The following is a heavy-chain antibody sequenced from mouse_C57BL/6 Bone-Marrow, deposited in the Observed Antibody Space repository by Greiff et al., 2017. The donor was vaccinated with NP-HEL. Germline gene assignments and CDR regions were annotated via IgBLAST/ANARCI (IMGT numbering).Heavy chain of an antibody. CDR3: ASGWLLPYYYAMDY. CDR2: ISNGGGST. CDR1: GFTFSDYY. V-gene: IGHV5-12*01. D-gene: IGHD2-3*01. J-gene: IGHJ4*01. Sequence: EVQVVESGGGLVQPGGSLKLSCAASGFTFSDYYMYWVRQTPEKRLEWVAYISNGGGSTYYPDTVKGRFTISRDNAKNTLYLQMSRLKSEDTAMYYCASGWLLPYYYAMDYWGQGTSVTVSS.